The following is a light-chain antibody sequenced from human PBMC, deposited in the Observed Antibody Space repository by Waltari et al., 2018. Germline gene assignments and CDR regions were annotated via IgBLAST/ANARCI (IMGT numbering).Light chain of an antibody. CDR1: QYIGDF. CDR2: TAS. V-gene: IGKV1-39*01. J-gene: IGKJ4*01. CDR3: QQTYITTIS. Sequence: DIQMTQSPSSLSASVGDRVTITCRASQYIGDFLHWYQHRPGRAPKPLIFTASNLQIGVPSRFSGSGSGTDFTLTITSLQPEDFATYYCQQTYITTISFGGGTKVQIK.